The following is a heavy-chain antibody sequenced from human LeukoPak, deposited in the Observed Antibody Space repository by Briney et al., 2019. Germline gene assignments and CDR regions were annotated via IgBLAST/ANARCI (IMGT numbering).Heavy chain of an antibody. J-gene: IGHJ5*02. CDR3: AREGGDPRWLDP. Sequence: SETLSLTCTVSGGSISSYYWTWIRQSAGKGLEWIGRINTSGSTNYNPSLKSRVTMSVNTSKNQFSLNLTSVTAADTAVYSCAREGGDPRWLDPWGQGTLVTVSS. CDR2: INTSGST. CDR1: GGSISSYY. V-gene: IGHV4-4*07. D-gene: IGHD6-25*01.